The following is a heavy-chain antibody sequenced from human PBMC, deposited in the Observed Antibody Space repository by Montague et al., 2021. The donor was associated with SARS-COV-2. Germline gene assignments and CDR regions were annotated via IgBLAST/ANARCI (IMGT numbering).Heavy chain of an antibody. J-gene: IGHJ4*02. Sequence: SLRLSCAASGFTIRNYWMSWVRQAPGQGLEWVANIHQDGGEKDYVDSVKGRFTISRDNAKNRLYLEMNSLRVEDSAIYYCARNELWGQGTLVTVSS. CDR1: GFTIRNYW. CDR3: ARNEL. V-gene: IGHV3-7*01. CDR2: IHQDGGEK.